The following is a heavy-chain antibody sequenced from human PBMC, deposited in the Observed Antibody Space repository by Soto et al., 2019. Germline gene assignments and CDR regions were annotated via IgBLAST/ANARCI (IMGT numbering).Heavy chain of an antibody. J-gene: IGHJ5*02. CDR2: IYYSGST. D-gene: IGHD3-16*02. CDR1: GGSISSYY. CDR3: AREKPTFGGVIVHNWFDP. V-gene: IGHV4-59*01. Sequence: PSETXSLTCTVSGGSISSYYWSWIRQPPGKGLEWIGYIYYSGSTNYNPSLKSRVTISVDTSKNQFSLKLSSVTAADTAVYYCAREKPTFGGVIVHNWFDPWGQGTLVTFSS.